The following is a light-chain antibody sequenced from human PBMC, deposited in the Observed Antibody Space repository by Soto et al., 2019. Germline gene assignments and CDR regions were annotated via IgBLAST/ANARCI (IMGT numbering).Light chain of an antibody. Sequence: ESVLTQSPGTLSLSPGERSTLSCRARHSISGDTLAWYQQKPGQPPRLLIYATSSRATGIPDRFSGSGSGTDFTLTISRLEPEDFAVYYCHRNGCGQGTKLEI. CDR3: HRNG. V-gene: IGKV3-20*01. CDR1: HSISGDT. J-gene: IGKJ2*03. CDR2: ATS.